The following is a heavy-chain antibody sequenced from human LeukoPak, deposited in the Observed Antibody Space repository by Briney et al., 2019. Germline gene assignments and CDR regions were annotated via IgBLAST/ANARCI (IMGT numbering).Heavy chain of an antibody. V-gene: IGHV3-23*01. CDR2: ISGSGVYT. CDR1: GFTFSNYA. J-gene: IGHJ4*02. CDR3: ARCGGDCYTSTQGFDY. Sequence: GGSLRLSCAASGFTFSNYAMTWFRQAPGKGLEWVSAISGSGVYTYYADSVKGRFTVSRDNSKNTLYLQMNSLTTEDTAVYYCARCGGDCYTSTQGFDYWGQGTLVTVSS. D-gene: IGHD2-21*02.